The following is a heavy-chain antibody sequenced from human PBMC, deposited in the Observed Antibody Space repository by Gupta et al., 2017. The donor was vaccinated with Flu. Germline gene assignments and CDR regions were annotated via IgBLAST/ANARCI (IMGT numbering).Heavy chain of an antibody. CDR2: MWHEGNNK. J-gene: IGHJ6*02. Sequence: QVQVVESGGGVVQAGRSLSLSCATSGFTFSGSGIHWVRQAPGKGLEWLASMWHEGNNKYYADAVKGRFTVSRDNSENTFYLQMISMGVEDTAVYYCAQIYWYNMGVWGQGTTVTVSS. V-gene: IGHV3-33*01. CDR1: GFTFSGSG. CDR3: AQIYWYNMGV. D-gene: IGHD1/OR15-1a*01.